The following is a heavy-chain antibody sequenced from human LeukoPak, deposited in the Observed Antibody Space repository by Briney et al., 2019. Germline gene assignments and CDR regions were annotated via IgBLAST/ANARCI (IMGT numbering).Heavy chain of an antibody. Sequence: SETLSLTCAVSGDSVSSGGYHWSWIRQPPGKGLEWIGQIVNSGSVNYNPSLKSRVTISLDTSKNQFSLKVTSVTMADTAVYYCARYPAGSGRSDRWGQGTLVTVSS. J-gene: IGHJ5*02. D-gene: IGHD3-10*01. CDR1: GDSVSSGGYH. CDR3: ARYPAGSGRSDR. V-gene: IGHV4-61*08. CDR2: IVNSGSV.